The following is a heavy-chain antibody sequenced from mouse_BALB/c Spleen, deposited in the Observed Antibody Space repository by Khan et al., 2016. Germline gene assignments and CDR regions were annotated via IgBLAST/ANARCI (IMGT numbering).Heavy chain of an antibody. CDR2: IRLKSNNYAT. Sequence: EVELVESGGGLVQPGGSMKLSCVASGFTFSNYWMNWVRQSPEKGLEWVAEIRLKSNNYATHYAESVKGRFTISRDDSKSSVYLQMNNLRAEDTCIYYCTSGNYYWGQGTTLTVSS. CDR1: GFTFSNYW. V-gene: IGHV6-6*02. J-gene: IGHJ2*01. D-gene: IGHD2-1*01. CDR3: TSGNYY.